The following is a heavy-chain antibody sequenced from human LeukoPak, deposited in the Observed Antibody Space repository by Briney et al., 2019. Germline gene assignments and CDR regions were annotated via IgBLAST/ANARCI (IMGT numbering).Heavy chain of an antibody. Sequence: QPGGSLRLSCAASGFTFSSYAMSWVRQAPGKGLEWVSAMSGSGGSTYYADSVKGRFTISRDNSKNTLYLQMNSLRAEDTAVYYCATANRYSSGWYRDVAIDYWGQGTLVTVSS. CDR1: GFTFSSYA. D-gene: IGHD6-19*01. CDR3: ATANRYSSGWYRDVAIDY. CDR2: MSGSGGST. J-gene: IGHJ4*02. V-gene: IGHV3-23*01.